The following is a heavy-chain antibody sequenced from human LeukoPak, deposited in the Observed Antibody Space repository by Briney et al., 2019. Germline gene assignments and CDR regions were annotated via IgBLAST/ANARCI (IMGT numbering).Heavy chain of an antibody. CDR1: GGSISSYY. CDR3: ARAGALGGLQPLYYFDY. CDR2: VYYSGST. Sequence: SETLSLTCTVSGGSISSYYWSWIRQPPGKGLEWIGSVYYSGSTYYNPSLKSRVTISVDTSKNQFSLKLSSVTAADTAVYYCARAGALGGLQPLYYFDYWGQGTLVTVSS. V-gene: IGHV4-59*12. D-gene: IGHD5-24*01. J-gene: IGHJ4*02.